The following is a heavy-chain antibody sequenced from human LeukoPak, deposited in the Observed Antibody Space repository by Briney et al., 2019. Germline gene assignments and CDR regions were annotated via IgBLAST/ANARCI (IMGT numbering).Heavy chain of an antibody. V-gene: IGHV3-48*03. CDR2: IRSSSSTN. Sequence: GGSLCLSCAASGFTFSSHEMNWVRQAPGKGLGWVSFIRSSSSTNAYADSVKGRFTISRDDATNYLFLQMNSLRADDTAVYDCARRRLDAFDTGGQGTMVTVSS. J-gene: IGHJ3*02. CDR1: GFTFSSHE. CDR3: ARRRLDAFDT. D-gene: IGHD5-24*01.